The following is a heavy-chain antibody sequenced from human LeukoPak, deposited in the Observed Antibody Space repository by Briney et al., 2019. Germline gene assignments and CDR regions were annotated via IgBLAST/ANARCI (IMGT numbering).Heavy chain of an antibody. CDR1: GFTFSSYA. CDR2: ISGSGGST. J-gene: IGHJ4*02. CDR3: AKLRDYYGSGDFDY. V-gene: IGHV3-23*01. Sequence: PGGSLRLSCAASGFTFSSYAMSWARQAPGKGLEWVSAISGSGGSTYYADSVKGRFTISRDNSKNTLYLQMNSLRAEDTAVYYCAKLRDYYGSGDFDYWGQGTLVTVSS. D-gene: IGHD3-10*01.